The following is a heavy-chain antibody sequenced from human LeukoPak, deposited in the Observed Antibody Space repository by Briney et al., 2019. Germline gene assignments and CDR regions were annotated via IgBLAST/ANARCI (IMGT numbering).Heavy chain of an antibody. J-gene: IGHJ4*02. CDR1: GDSISTYY. CDR2: IYTSGSA. Sequence: PSETLSLTCTVSGDSISTYYWSWFRQPPGKGLEWIGYIYTSGSANYNPSLRSRVTISVDTSKSQFSLKLTSVTAADTAVYYCARHARFCTSTSCYDYWGQGTLVTVSS. V-gene: IGHV4-4*09. CDR3: ARHARFCTSTSCYDY. D-gene: IGHD2-2*01.